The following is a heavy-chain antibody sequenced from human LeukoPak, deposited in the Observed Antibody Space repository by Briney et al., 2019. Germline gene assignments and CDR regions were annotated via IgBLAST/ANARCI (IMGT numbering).Heavy chain of an antibody. CDR1: GYSFTSYW. V-gene: IGHV5-51*01. CDR2: IYPGDSDT. J-gene: IGHJ5*02. CDR3: ARRGIAAGNWFDP. Sequence: GESLKISCKGSGYSFTSYWIGWVRQMPGKGLEWMGIIYPGDSDTRYSPSFQGQVTISADKSISTAYLQWSSPKASDTAMYYCARRGIAAGNWFDPWGQGTLVTVSS. D-gene: IGHD6-13*01.